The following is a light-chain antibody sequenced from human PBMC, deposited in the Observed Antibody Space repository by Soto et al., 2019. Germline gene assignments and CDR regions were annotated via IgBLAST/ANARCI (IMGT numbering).Light chain of an antibody. Sequence: EIVLTQSPGTLSLSPGERATLSCRASQSFSSNYLAWYQQKPGQAPRILIYGATTRATGIPDRFSGSESGTDFTLTISRLEPEDSAVYYCQQYSSGWTFGQGTKV. CDR3: QQYSSGWT. CDR2: GAT. J-gene: IGKJ1*01. V-gene: IGKV3-20*01. CDR1: QSFSSNY.